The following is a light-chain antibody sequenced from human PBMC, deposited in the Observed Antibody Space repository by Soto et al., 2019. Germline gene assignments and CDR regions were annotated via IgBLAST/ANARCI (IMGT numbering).Light chain of an antibody. CDR3: QTWGTGMQVV. J-gene: IGLJ2*01. CDR1: SGHSSYA. CDR2: LDSDGTH. Sequence: QLVLTQSPSASASLGASVKLTCTLSSGHSSYAIAWYQQQPEKGPRFLMKLDSDGTHNKGDGIPDRFSGSSAGTERYLTISSLQSEDEADYYCQTWGTGMQVVFGGGTKVTVL. V-gene: IGLV4-69*01.